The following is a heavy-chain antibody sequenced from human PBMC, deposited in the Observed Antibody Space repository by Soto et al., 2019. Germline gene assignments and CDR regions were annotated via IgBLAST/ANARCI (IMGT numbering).Heavy chain of an antibody. CDR3: ARAAVYRSSSDYYSGMDV. J-gene: IGHJ6*02. Sequence: QVQLVQSGAEVKKPGSSVKVSCKASGGTFSSYAISWVRQAPGQGLEWMGGFIPIFGTANSAQKFQGRVTITSDESTSTAYMELSSLRSEDTAVYYFARAAVYRSSSDYYSGMDVWFQGTTVTVS. CDR1: GGTFSSYA. V-gene: IGHV1-69*01. CDR2: FIPIFGTA. D-gene: IGHD6-6*01.